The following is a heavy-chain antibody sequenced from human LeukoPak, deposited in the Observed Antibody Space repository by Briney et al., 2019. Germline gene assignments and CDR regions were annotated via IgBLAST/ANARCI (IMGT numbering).Heavy chain of an antibody. CDR2: ISYDGSNK. D-gene: IGHD6-19*01. J-gene: IGHJ5*02. CDR3: AKDLSVSTATVAGTS. V-gene: IGHV3-30*18. CDR1: GFTFSSYG. Sequence: PGGSLRLSCAASGFTFSSYGMHWVRQAPGKGLEWVAVISYDGSNKYYADSVKGRFTISRDNSKNTLYLQMNSLRAEDTAVYYCAKDLSVSTATVAGTSWGQGTLVTVSS.